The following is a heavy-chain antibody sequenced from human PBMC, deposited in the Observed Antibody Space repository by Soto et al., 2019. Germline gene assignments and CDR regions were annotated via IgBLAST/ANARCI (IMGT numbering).Heavy chain of an antibody. D-gene: IGHD3-10*01. CDR1: GFNFNIYS. CDR2: MTSDSKII. CDR3: TRGVSYGFDF. J-gene: IGHJ3*01. V-gene: IGHV3-48*01. Sequence: PGGSLRLSCVASGFNFNIYSMNWVRQAPGKGLEWVSYMTSDSKIIHYADSVKGRFTISRENAKNSVFLQMNTLRVEDTGVYYCTRGVSYGFDFWGQGTMVTVSS.